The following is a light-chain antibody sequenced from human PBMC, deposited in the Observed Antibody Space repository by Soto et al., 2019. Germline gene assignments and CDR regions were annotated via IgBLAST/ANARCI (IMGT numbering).Light chain of an antibody. J-gene: IGLJ1*01. CDR3: SSYAGSNNFV. Sequence: SALTQPPSAYGFPGQSVPISCTGTSSDVGYYDYVSWYQQHPGKAPKLVIYEVTKRPSGVPDRVSASKSGNTASLTVSGLRAEDEADYYCSSYAGSNNFVFGSGTKVTVL. V-gene: IGLV2-8*01. CDR1: SSDVGYYDY. CDR2: EVT.